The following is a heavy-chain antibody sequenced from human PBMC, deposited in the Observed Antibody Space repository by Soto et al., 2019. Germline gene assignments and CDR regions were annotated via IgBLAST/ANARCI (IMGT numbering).Heavy chain of an antibody. Sequence: QVQLQESGPCLVKPSQTLSLTCTVSGGSSISAWYTWNWISQHPGKRLGWSGYIYYSGSTYYNPSLKSRVTISVYTSKNQVSLKLSSVTAADTAGYYCARYGSGTYCTTTFDSWGQGTLVTVS. CDR2: IYYSGST. CDR3: ARYGSGTYCTTTFDS. J-gene: IGHJ4*02. CDR1: GGSSISAWYT. V-gene: IGHV4-31*03. D-gene: IGHD3-10*01.